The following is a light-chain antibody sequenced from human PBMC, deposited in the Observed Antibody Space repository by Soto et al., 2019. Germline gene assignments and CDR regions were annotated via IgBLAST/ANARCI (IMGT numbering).Light chain of an antibody. V-gene: IGKV3-20*01. CDR1: QSVSSSY. J-gene: IGKJ1*01. CDR3: QQYDNWPSWT. Sequence: EIVLTQSPGTLSLSPGERATLSCRASQSVSSSYLAWYQQKPGQAPRLLISGASSRATGIPDRFSGSGSGTDFTLTISRLEPEDFAVYYCQQYDNWPSWTFGQGTKVDIK. CDR2: GAS.